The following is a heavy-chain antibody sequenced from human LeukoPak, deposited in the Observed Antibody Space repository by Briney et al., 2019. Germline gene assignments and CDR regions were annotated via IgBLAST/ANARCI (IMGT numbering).Heavy chain of an antibody. D-gene: IGHD3-22*01. J-gene: IGHJ4*02. V-gene: IGHV1-69*05. CDR3: ARSHYDSSGYYPTHDYYFDY. CDR1: GGTFSSYA. Sequence: SVKVSCKASGGTFSSYAISWVRQAPGHGLEWMGGIIPIFGTANYAQKFQGRVTITTDESTSTAYMELSSLRSEDTAVYYCARSHYDSSGYYPTHDYYFDYWGQGTLVTVSS. CDR2: IIPIFGTA.